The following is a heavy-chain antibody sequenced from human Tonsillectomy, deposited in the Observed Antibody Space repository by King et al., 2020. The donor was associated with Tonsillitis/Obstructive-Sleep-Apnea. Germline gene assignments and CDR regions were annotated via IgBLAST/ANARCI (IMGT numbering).Heavy chain of an antibody. V-gene: IGHV1-46*01. CDR3: ARDDVVGRYIDS. J-gene: IGHJ4*02. CDR1: GYTFTKYY. D-gene: IGHD1-14*01. Sequence: VQLVQSGASVKTLGASVQVSCKASGYTFTKYYIHWVRQARGQGLEWLGIINPSSGVTTYAQNFQGRVAMTTDTSASTVYLELRSLRSDDTAVYYCARDDVVGRYIDSWGQGTLVTVSS. CDR2: INPSSGVT.